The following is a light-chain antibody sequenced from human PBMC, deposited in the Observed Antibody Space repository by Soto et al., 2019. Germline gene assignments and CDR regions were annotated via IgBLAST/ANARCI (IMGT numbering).Light chain of an antibody. CDR2: GAS. CDR3: QQFGSSVT. V-gene: IGKV3-20*01. J-gene: IGKJ5*01. Sequence: ILLTQSPSTLSLSPWEGVTLSCRASQSVTVNSLAWYQQKPGQAPRLLIYGASSRATGIPDRFSGSGSGTDFTLTISRLEPEDFAVYYCQQFGSSVTFGQGTRLEIK. CDR1: QSVTVNS.